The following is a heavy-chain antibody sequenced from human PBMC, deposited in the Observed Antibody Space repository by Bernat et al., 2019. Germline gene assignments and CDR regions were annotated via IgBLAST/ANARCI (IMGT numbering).Heavy chain of an antibody. J-gene: IGHJ3*02. V-gene: IGHV3-23*01. CDR1: GFTFSSYA. CDR2: ISGSGGST. Sequence: EVQLLESGGGLVQPGGSLRLSCAASGFTFSSYAMSWVRQAPGKGLEWVSAISGSGGSTYYAGSVKGRFTISRDNSKNTLYLQMNSLRAEDTAVYYCAKDFYDFWSGYSSAFDIWGQGTMVTVSS. CDR3: AKDFYDFWSGYSSAFDI. D-gene: IGHD3-3*01.